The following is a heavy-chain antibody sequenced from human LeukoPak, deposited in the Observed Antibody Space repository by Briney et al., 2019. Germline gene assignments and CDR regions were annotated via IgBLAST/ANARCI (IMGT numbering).Heavy chain of an antibody. CDR1: GFTFSSYD. CDR2: ISGGGTSM. Sequence: GGSLRLSCAASGFTFSSYDMNWVRQAPGKGLEWISYISGGGTSMYYADSVEGRFTVSRDNAKNSMYLQMDSLRAEDTAVYFCARVIGYYGSGRNYYFDCWGQGNLVTVSS. CDR3: ARVIGYYGSGRNYYFDC. J-gene: IGHJ4*02. V-gene: IGHV3-48*03. D-gene: IGHD3-10*01.